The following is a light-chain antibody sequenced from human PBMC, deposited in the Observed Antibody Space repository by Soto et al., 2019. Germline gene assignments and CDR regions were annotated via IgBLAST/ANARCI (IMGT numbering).Light chain of an antibody. Sequence: EILLTQSPCTLSLSPGERATLSCRASQSVSSTYLAWYQQKPGQAPRLLIHRASSRATGIPERFSGRGSGTDSTLTISRLEPEDFEVYYCQQYDSSPWTFGQGTKVDIK. J-gene: IGKJ1*01. CDR1: QSVSSTY. V-gene: IGKV3-20*01. CDR2: RAS. CDR3: QQYDSSPWT.